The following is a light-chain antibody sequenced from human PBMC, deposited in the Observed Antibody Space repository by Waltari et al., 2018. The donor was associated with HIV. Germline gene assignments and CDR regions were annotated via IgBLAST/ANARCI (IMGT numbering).Light chain of an antibody. J-gene: IGLJ3*02. CDR1: SSNIGSNY. Sequence: QSVLTQPPSASGTPGQRVTISCSGSSSNIGSNYIYWYQQLPGTAPKLLIYRNNQRPSGVPDRFPGSKSGTSASLAISGLRSEAEADYSCAAWDDSLSGWVFGGGTKLTVL. CDR3: AAWDDSLSGWV. V-gene: IGLV1-47*01. CDR2: RNN.